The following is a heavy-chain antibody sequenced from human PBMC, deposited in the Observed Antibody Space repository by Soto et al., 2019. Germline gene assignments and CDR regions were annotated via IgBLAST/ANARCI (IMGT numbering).Heavy chain of an antibody. CDR3: ARALVTDYNSRDYHYYFAMDV. J-gene: IGHJ6*02. Sequence: HLQESGPGLVKPSQTLSLTCVVSGGPVSGDDLYLSWIRHLPGKGLEWIANVYHTGTTYYNPSLKSRVSMSVDTSQNQFSLILASVTAADTAVYYCARALVTDYNSRDYHYYFAMDVWGQGTSVTVSS. V-gene: IGHV4-31*02. D-gene: IGHD3-22*01. CDR1: GGPVSGDDLY. CDR2: VYHTGTT.